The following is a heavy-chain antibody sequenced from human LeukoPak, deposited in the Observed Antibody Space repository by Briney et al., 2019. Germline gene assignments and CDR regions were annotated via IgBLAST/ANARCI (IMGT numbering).Heavy chain of an antibody. J-gene: IGHJ5*02. Sequence: ASVKVSCKASGYTFTSYGISWVRQAPGQGLEWMGWISAHNGDTHYAQTLQGRVTMTTDTSTSTAYMELRSLRSDDTAVYYCARARGRAPFDPWGQGTLVTVSS. CDR1: GYTFTSYG. D-gene: IGHD3-10*01. CDR3: ARARGRAPFDP. CDR2: ISAHNGDT. V-gene: IGHV1-18*01.